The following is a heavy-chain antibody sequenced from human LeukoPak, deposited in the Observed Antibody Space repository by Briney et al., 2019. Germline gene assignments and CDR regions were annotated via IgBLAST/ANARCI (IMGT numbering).Heavy chain of an antibody. Sequence: GGSLRLSCAASGFTFSSYAMSWVRQTSGKGLEWVSAISASGASTYYADSVRGRFTVSRDNSNSTLYLQMNSLRAEDTAVYFCAKDPPHYETSGPYYFAYWGQGTLVTVSS. D-gene: IGHD3-22*01. V-gene: IGHV3-23*01. CDR1: GFTFSSYA. CDR2: ISASGAST. CDR3: AKDPPHYETSGPYYFAY. J-gene: IGHJ4*02.